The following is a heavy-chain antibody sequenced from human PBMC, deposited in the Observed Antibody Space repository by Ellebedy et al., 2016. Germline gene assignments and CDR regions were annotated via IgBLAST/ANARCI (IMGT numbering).Heavy chain of an antibody. CDR3: AWDRQWAFDI. D-gene: IGHD6-19*01. CDR2: ISYDGSNK. CDR1: GFTFSSYA. J-gene: IGHJ3*02. Sequence: GGSLRLSCAASGFTFSSYAMHWVRQAPGKGLEWVAVISYDGSNKYYADSVKGRFTISRDNSKNTLYLQMNSLRAEDTAVHYCAWDRQWAFDIWGQGTMVTVSS. V-gene: IGHV3-30-3*01.